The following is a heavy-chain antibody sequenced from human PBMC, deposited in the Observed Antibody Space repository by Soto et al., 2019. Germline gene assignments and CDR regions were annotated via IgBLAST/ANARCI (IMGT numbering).Heavy chain of an antibody. CDR2: ISYDGSTE. Sequence: QAQLVESGGGVVQPGRSLRLSCAASGFTFSGYYMHWVRQAPGKGLEWVAVISYDGSTEYYADSVKGRFTISRANSANRLFLQMNSLRPEDTAVYYCTKDDGYNDSTYYHYFGMDVWGQGTTVTVSS. CDR3: TKDDGYNDSTYYHYFGMDV. D-gene: IGHD5-12*01. J-gene: IGHJ6*02. CDR1: GFTFSGYY. V-gene: IGHV3-30*18.